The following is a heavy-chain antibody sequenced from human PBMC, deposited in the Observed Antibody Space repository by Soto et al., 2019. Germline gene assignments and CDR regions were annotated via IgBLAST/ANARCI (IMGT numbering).Heavy chain of an antibody. CDR3: ARTSAAGKYYYGMDV. J-gene: IGHJ6*02. CDR1: GYSFTSYW. D-gene: IGHD6-13*01. Sequence: GESLKISCKGSGYSFTSYWIGWVRQMPGKGLEWMGIIYPGDSDTRYSPSFQGQVTISADKSFSTAYLHWSSLKASDTAMYYCARTSAAGKYYYGMDVWGQGTTVTVSS. V-gene: IGHV5-51*01. CDR2: IYPGDSDT.